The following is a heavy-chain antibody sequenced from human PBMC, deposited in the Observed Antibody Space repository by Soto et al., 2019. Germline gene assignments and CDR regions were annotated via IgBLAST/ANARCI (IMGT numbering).Heavy chain of an antibody. CDR1: GGTFSSYA. CDR2: IIPIFGTA. D-gene: IGHD3-9*01. Sequence: GASVKVSCKASGGTFSSYAISWVRQAPGQGLEWMGGIIPIFGTANYAQKFQGRVTITADKSTSTAYMELSSLRSEDTAVYYCASREILNGYYSLFYFDYWGQGTLVTVYS. CDR3: ASREILNGYYSLFYFDY. V-gene: IGHV1-69*06. J-gene: IGHJ4*02.